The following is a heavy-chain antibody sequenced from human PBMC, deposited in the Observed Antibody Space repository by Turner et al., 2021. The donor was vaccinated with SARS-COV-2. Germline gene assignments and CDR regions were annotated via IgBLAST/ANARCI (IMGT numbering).Heavy chain of an antibody. J-gene: IGHJ4*02. CDR1: GDKFSTNG. V-gene: IGHV1-69*01. D-gene: IGHD4-4*01. CDR2: GVPIVGKS. Sequence: QVHLVQSGAEVQTPGSAVKVSCKVSGDKFSTNGISWVRRAPGKGLEWMGGGVPIVGKSNYAQKFQGRVTITADELTTTAYMELSRLTSEDTAVYFCAREGYSGHFDHWGQGTLVTVSS. CDR3: AREGYSGHFDH.